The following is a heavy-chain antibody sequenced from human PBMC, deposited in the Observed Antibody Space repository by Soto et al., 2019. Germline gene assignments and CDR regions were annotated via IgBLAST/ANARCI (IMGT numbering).Heavy chain of an antibody. D-gene: IGHD3-3*01. V-gene: IGHV4-39*01. CDR3: ARGFRITIFGVVIIPGYWFDP. CDR1: GGASSSSSDY. CDR2: IYYSGST. Sequence: SENPSLTGTGSGGASSSSSDYWGWIRQPPGKGLEWIRSIYYSGSTYYNPSLKSRVTISVDTSKNQFSLKLSSVTAADTAVYYCARGFRITIFGVVIIPGYWFDPWGQGTLVTVSS. J-gene: IGHJ5*02.